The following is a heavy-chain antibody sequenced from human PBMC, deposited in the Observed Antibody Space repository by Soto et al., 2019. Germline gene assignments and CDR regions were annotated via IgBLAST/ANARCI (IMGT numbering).Heavy chain of an antibody. V-gene: IGHV3-30*04. J-gene: IGHJ6*02. CDR3: ARMFGFSYGPANRGMDV. CDR2: ISSDGTEK. Sequence: QVQLVESGGGVAQPGRSLRLFCAASGFTLSSYSLHWVRQSPGKGLEWLAAISSDGTEKHYADSVKGRFTISRDNSKNTLSLQFNSLRTEDTAVYYCARMFGFSYGPANRGMDVWGQGTTVTVSS. D-gene: IGHD5-18*01. CDR1: GFTLSSYS.